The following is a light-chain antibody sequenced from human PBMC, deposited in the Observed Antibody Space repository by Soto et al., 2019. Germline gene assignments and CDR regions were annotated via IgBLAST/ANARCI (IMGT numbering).Light chain of an antibody. V-gene: IGLV2-14*01. Sequence: QSALTQPASVSGSPGQSITISCTGTSSDVGGYNYVSWYQQHPGKAPKLMIYDVSNRLSGVSNRFSGSKSGNTASLTISGLQAEDEADYYCSSYTSSSTLDVVFGGGTKLTVL. CDR3: SSYTSSSTLDVV. CDR1: SSDVGGYNY. J-gene: IGLJ2*01. CDR2: DVS.